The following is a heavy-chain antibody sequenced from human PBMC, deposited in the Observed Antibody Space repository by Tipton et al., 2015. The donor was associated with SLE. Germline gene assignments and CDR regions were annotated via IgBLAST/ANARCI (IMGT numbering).Heavy chain of an antibody. CDR3: ASLVGVSTSGAFDL. CDR1: GFSISSYY. V-gene: IGHV4-38-2*02. J-gene: IGHJ3*01. CDR2: IYHSGTT. D-gene: IGHD1-26*01. Sequence: TLSLTCTVSGFSISSYYWGWIRQPPGKGLEWLGTIYHSGTTYYNTSLKSRVTISIDTSKNQFSLKLTSVAAADTAMYYCASLVGVSTSGAFDLWGQGTMVTVSS.